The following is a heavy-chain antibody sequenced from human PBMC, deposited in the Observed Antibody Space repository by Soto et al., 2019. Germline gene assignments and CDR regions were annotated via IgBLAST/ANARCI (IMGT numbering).Heavy chain of an antibody. D-gene: IGHD6-13*01. Sequence: GGSLRLSCAASGFTFSSYDMHWVRQATGKGLEWVSAIGTAGDTYYPGSVKGRFTISRENAKNSLYLQMNSLRAEDTAVYYCARWVHTSSSLQTGYYYYGMDVWGQGTTVTVSS. CDR1: GFTFSSYD. J-gene: IGHJ6*02. V-gene: IGHV3-13*01. CDR2: IGTAGDT. CDR3: ARWVHTSSSLQTGYYYYGMDV.